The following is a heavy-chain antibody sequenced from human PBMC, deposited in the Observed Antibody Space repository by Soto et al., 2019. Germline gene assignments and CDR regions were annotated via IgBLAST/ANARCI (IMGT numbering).Heavy chain of an antibody. Sequence: ASVKVSCKASGYTFTSYGICWVRHAPGQGLEWMGWISAYNGNTNYAQKLQGRVTMTTDTSTSTAYMELRSLRSDDTAVYYCARCGSPYSWFDPWGQGTLVTVSS. J-gene: IGHJ5*02. D-gene: IGHD2-15*01. CDR1: GYTFTSYG. CDR3: ARCGSPYSWFDP. CDR2: ISAYNGNT. V-gene: IGHV1-18*01.